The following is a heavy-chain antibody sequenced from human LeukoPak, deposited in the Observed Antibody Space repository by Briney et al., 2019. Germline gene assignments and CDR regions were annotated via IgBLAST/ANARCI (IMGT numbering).Heavy chain of an antibody. J-gene: IGHJ4*02. CDR2: ISRSSSKI. V-gene: IGHV3-11*05. Sequence: GGSLRLSCAASGFSFSDYYMSWSRQAPGKGLEWVSYISRSSSKIRYADSVKGRFTVSRDNAKNSLYLQMNSLRVEDTAVYYCARGWDGSGYYSFDYWGQGTLVTVSS. CDR1: GFSFSDYY. D-gene: IGHD3-22*01. CDR3: ARGWDGSGYYSFDY.